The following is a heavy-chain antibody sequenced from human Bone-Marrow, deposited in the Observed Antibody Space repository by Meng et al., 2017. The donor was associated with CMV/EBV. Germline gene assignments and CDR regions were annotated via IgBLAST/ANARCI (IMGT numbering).Heavy chain of an antibody. D-gene: IGHD2-2*01. V-gene: IGHV1-2*02. CDR2: INPNSGGT. Sequence: ASVKVSCKASGGTFSSYAISWVRQAPGQGLEWMGWINPNSGGTNFAQKFQGRVTMTRDTSISTAYMELSRLRSDDTAVYYCAREYQLLYNWFYPWDQGTLVTFSS. CDR3: AREYQLLYNWFYP. CDR1: GGTFSSYA. J-gene: IGHJ5*02.